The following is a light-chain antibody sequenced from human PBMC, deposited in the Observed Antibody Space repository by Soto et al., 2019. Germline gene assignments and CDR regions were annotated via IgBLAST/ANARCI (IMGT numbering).Light chain of an antibody. CDR1: ESVSKW. Sequence: DIQMTQSPSFLSASVGDKVTITCRATESVSKWLAWYQEKPGNPPRPLIYDASTLESGVPSRFSGSGSGTEFTLTISSLQADDFATYYCQQSYGSPPYTFGQGTKVDI. V-gene: IGKV1-5*01. J-gene: IGKJ2*01. CDR3: QQSYGSPPYT. CDR2: DAS.